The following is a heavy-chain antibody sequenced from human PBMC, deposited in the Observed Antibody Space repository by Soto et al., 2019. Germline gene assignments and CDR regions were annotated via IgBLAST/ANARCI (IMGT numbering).Heavy chain of an antibody. J-gene: IGHJ4*02. CDR2: IYYSGST. CDR1: GGSISSGDYY. Sequence: SETLSLTCTVSGGSISSGDYYWSWIRQPPGKGLEWIGYIYYSGSTYYNPSLKSRVTISVDTSKNQFSLKLSSVTAADTAVYYWARGGYSYGGNPFVDWGQGTLVNVSS. CDR3: ARGGYSYGGNPFVD. D-gene: IGHD5-18*01. V-gene: IGHV4-30-4*01.